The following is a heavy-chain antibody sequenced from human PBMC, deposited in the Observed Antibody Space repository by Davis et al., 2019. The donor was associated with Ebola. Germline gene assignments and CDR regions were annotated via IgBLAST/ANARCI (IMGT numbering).Heavy chain of an antibody. Sequence: MPSETLSLTCTVSGGSISSYYWSWIRQPPGKGLEWIGYIYYSGSTNYNPSLKSRVTISVDTSKNQFSLKLSSVTAADTAVYYCARHWGQPYYDILTGYYNSLSWFDPWGQGTLVTVSS. CDR3: ARHWGQPYYDILTGYYNSLSWFDP. V-gene: IGHV4-59*08. D-gene: IGHD3-9*01. CDR2: IYYSGST. CDR1: GGSISSYY. J-gene: IGHJ5*02.